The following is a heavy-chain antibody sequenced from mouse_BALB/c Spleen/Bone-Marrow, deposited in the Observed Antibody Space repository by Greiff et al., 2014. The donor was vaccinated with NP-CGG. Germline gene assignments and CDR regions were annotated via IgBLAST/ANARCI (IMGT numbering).Heavy chain of an antibody. CDR3: ARVWDEGSYAMDY. V-gene: IGHV1S126*01. D-gene: IGHD4-1*01. J-gene: IGHJ4*01. CDR2: IDPSDSET. CDR1: GYSFTSYW. Sequence: VKLQESGPQLVRPGASVKISCKASGYSFTSYWMHWVKQRPGQGLEWIGMIDPSDSETRLNQKFKDKATLTVDKSSSTAYMQLSSPTSEDSAVYYCARVWDEGSYAMDYWGQGTSATVSS.